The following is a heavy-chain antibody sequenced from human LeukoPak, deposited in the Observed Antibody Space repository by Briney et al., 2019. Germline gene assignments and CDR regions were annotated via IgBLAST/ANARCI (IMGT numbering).Heavy chain of an antibody. Sequence: PSETLSLTCTVSGGSISSSSYYWGWIRQPPGKGLEWIGSIYYSGSTYYNPSLKSRVTISVDTSKNQFSLKLSSVTAADTAVYYCARGRKAARDYYYYMDVWGKGTTVTVSS. CDR1: GGSISSSSYY. D-gene: IGHD6-6*01. V-gene: IGHV4-39*07. CDR2: IYYSGST. CDR3: ARGRKAARDYYYYMDV. J-gene: IGHJ6*03.